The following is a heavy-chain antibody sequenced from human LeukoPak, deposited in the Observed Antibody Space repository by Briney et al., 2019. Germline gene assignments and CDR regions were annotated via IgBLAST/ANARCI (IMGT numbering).Heavy chain of an antibody. D-gene: IGHD2-8*01. CDR3: ARGRRTVYARPDAFDM. CDR2: MNPNSGNT. J-gene: IGHJ3*02. CDR1: GYTFTSYD. Sequence: GASVKVSCKASGYTFTSYDLNWVRQATGQGLEWMGWMNPNSGNTGYAQKFQGRVTMTRNTSISTAYMELSSLRSEDTAVYYCARGRRTVYARPDAFDMWGQGTMVTASS. V-gene: IGHV1-8*01.